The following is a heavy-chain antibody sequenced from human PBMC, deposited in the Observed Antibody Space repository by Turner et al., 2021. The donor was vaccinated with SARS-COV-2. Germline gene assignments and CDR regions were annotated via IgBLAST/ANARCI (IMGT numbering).Heavy chain of an antibody. V-gene: IGHV4-39*01. CDR3: ARLMDTAMDYYGMDV. Sequence: QLQLQESGQGLVKPSETLSLTCTVSGGSISSSTYYWGWIRQPPGKGLEWIGSIYYSGITYYIPSLKSRVTISVDTSKNQFSLKLSSVTAADTAVYYCARLMDTAMDYYGMDVWGQGTTVTVSS. CDR2: IYYSGIT. D-gene: IGHD5-18*01. CDR1: GGSISSSTYY. J-gene: IGHJ6*02.